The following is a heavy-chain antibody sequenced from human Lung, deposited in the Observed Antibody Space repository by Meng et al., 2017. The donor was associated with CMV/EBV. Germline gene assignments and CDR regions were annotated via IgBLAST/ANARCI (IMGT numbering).Heavy chain of an antibody. CDR3: TTDTSGGYSYDI. CDR1: GFTFSDAW. D-gene: IGHD3-10*01. CDR2: IKSDTDGGTT. Sequence: GGSLRLXCAASGFTFSDAWMTWVRQPPGKGLEWLGRIKSDTDGGTTDYAAPLKGRFTISRDDSKNTLLLQMNSLKTEDTAMYYCTTDTSGGYSYDIWGQGXLVTVSS. V-gene: IGHV3-15*01. J-gene: IGHJ3*02.